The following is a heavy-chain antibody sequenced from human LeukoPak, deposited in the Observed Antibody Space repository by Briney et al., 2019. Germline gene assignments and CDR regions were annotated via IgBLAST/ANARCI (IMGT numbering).Heavy chain of an antibody. CDR2: IYSGGST. CDR3: VRDLRDRRGYSNYYMDV. CDR1: DLTVSNNY. D-gene: IGHD3-10*01. Sequence: GGSLRVSCAGSDLTVSNNYMSWVRQSPERGLEWVSIIYSGGSTDYADSVKGRFTTSRDTSKNTVYLQMNNLRAEDTAVYYCVRDLRDRRGYSNYYMDVWGKGTTVTVSS. V-gene: IGHV3-53*01. J-gene: IGHJ6*03.